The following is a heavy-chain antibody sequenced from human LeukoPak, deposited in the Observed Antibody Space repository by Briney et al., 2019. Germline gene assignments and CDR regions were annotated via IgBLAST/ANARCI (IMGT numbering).Heavy chain of an antibody. Sequence: PGGSLRLSCAASGFTFSSYSMNWVRQAPGKGLEWVSYISSSSSTIYYADSVKGRFTISRDNAKNSLYLQMNSLRAEDTAVYYCARDGYSSGWFRYYMDVWGKGTTATVSS. D-gene: IGHD6-19*01. CDR1: GFTFSSYS. CDR3: ARDGYSSGWFRYYMDV. V-gene: IGHV3-48*01. CDR2: ISSSSSTI. J-gene: IGHJ6*03.